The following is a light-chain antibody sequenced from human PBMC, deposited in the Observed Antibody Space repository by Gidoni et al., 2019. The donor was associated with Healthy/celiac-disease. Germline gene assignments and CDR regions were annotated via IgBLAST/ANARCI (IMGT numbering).Light chain of an antibody. V-gene: IGKV2-30*01. CDR3: MQGTHWPWT. J-gene: IGKJ1*01. CDR1: QSLVDSDGNTY. CDR2: KVS. Sequence: VVMTQSPLSLPVTLGQPASISCRSSQSLVDSDGNTYLNWFQQRPGQSPRRLIYKVSNRDSGGPDRFSGSGSGTDFTLKISRVEAEDVGVYYCMQGTHWPWTFGQGTKVEIK.